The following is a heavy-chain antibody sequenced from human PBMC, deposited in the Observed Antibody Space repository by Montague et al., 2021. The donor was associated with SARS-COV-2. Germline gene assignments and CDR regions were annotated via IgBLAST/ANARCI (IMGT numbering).Heavy chain of an antibody. CDR2: IKPDGTST. CDR1: GFTFRSYW. CDR3: VRPLWFGDSDYYFES. J-gene: IGHJ4*02. Sequence: SLRLSCAASGFTFRSYWMHWVRQVPGRGPVWVSRIKPDGTSTHYXASVKGRFIISRDNARNTLSLQMTNMRADDTAIYYCVRPLWFGDSDYYFESWGQGTLVTVSS. V-gene: IGHV3-74*01. D-gene: IGHD3-10*01.